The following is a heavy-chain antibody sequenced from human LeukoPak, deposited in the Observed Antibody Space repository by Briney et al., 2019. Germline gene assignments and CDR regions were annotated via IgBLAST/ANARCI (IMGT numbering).Heavy chain of an antibody. D-gene: IGHD6-19*01. Sequence: SETLSLTCTVSGGSISDNYWSWIRQPPGKGLEWIGYIYSSGGTSYNPSLQSRVTTSEDKSKNQSSLRLTSVTAADTAVYYCARRRFAVPGTVWFDPWGQGTLVTVSS. CDR1: GGSISDNY. CDR3: ARRRFAVPGTVWFDP. V-gene: IGHV4-4*09. CDR2: IYSSGGT. J-gene: IGHJ5*02.